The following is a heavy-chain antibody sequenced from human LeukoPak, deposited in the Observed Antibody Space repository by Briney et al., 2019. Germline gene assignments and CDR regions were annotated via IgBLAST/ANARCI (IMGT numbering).Heavy chain of an antibody. CDR1: GGSISSYY. V-gene: IGHV4-59*01. J-gene: IGHJ4*02. Sequence: SETLSLTCTVSGGSISSYYWSWIRQPPWKGLEWIGYIYYSGSTNYNPSLKSRVTISVDTSKNQFSLKLSSVTAADTAVYYCARVGPYSSSWYGDWGQGTLVTVSS. CDR2: IYYSGST. D-gene: IGHD6-13*01. CDR3: ARVGPYSSSWYGD.